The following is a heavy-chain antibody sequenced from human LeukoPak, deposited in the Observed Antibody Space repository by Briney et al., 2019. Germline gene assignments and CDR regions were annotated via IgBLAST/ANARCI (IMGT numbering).Heavy chain of an antibody. D-gene: IGHD6-13*01. CDR3: AREFSRRWGGDMDV. V-gene: IGHV3-53*01. CDR1: GFTVSSNY. J-gene: IGHJ6*04. Sequence: PGGSLRLSCAASGFTVSSNYMSWVRQAPGKGLEWVSVIYSGGTTYYADSVKGRFTISRDNSKKPLYLQTNSLRAEDTAVCYCAREFSRRWGGDMDVWGKGTTVTVSS. CDR2: IYSGGTT.